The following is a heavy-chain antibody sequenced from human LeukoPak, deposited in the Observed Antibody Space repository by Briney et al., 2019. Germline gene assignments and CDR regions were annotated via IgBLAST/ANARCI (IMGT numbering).Heavy chain of an antibody. J-gene: IGHJ6*03. CDR3: AREVIARSYYFSMDV. V-gene: IGHV1-46*01. CDR2: INPSGGST. Sequence: GASVKVSCKASGYTFSSYYMHWVRQAPGQGLEWMGIINPSGGSTSYAQKFQGRVTMTRDMSTSTVYMELSSLRSEDTAVYYCAREVIARSYYFSMDVWGKGTTVTVPS. CDR1: GYTFSSYY.